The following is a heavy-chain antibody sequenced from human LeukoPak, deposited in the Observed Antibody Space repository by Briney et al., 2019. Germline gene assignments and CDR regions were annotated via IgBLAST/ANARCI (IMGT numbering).Heavy chain of an antibody. CDR1: GFTFSSYA. CDR3: AEGSPRDQTDRHFDY. J-gene: IGHJ4*02. D-gene: IGHD2-2*01. V-gene: IGHV3-23*01. CDR2: ISGSGGST. Sequence: GGSLRLSCAASGFTFSSYAMSWVRQAPGKGLEWVSAISGSGGSTYYADCVKGRFTISRDNSKNTLYLQMNSLRAEDTAVYYCAEGSPRDQTDRHFDYWGQGTLVTVSS.